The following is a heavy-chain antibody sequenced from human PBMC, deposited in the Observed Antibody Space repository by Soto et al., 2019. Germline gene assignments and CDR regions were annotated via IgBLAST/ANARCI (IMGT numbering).Heavy chain of an antibody. V-gene: IGHV4-61*01. D-gene: IGHD3-22*01. J-gene: IGHJ4*02. CDR1: GGSVNTAPYH. Sequence: PSETLSLTCTVSGGSVNTAPYHWSWIRQSPRNGLEWIGNIYYTGSTNYNPSFESRVAISLDTSNNRFSLRLTSLTAADTAVYFCARDHHSYYDTSGYYPYFDFWGQGTLVTVSS. CDR3: ARDHHSYYDTSGYYPYFDF. CDR2: IYYTGST.